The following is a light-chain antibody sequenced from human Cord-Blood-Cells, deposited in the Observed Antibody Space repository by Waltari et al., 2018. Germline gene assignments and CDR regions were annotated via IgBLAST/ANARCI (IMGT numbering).Light chain of an antibody. V-gene: IGKV1-8*01. CDR3: HQYYRGYS. CDR2: AGS. J-gene: IGKJ2*03. CDR1: QGISSY. Sequence: AILMTQSPPSFSASTGDRVTITCRASQGISSYLAWYQQKPGKAPKLLIYAGSTLQSGVTARFSGSGSGADFTLTISGLQSEDVATYDCHQYYRGYSVGQGTKLEIK.